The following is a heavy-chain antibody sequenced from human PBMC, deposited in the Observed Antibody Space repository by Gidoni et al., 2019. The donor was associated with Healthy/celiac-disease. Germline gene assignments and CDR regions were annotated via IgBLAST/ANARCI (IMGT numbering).Heavy chain of an antibody. CDR3: AKDGVPAAPDAFDI. D-gene: IGHD2-2*01. CDR2: ISGSGGTT. J-gene: IGHJ3*02. Sequence: KGLEWVSAISGSGGTTYYADSVKGRFTISRDNSKNTLYLQRNSLRAEDPAIYYCAKDGVPAAPDAFDIWGQGTMVTVSS. V-gene: IGHV3-23*01.